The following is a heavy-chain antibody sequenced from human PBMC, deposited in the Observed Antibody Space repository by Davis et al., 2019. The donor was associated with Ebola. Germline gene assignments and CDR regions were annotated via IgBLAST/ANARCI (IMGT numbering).Heavy chain of an antibody. J-gene: IGHJ4*02. CDR2: MNGRGS. V-gene: IGHV3-7*01. CDR1: GFDFDNSW. CDR3: ATDNWGPAL. D-gene: IGHD7-27*01. Sequence: GESLKISCVVSGFDFDNSWMTWVRQAPGKGLEWVANMNGRGSLMKGRFTISRDNAQKSLYLEMNSLRVEDTAIYFCATDNWGPALWGQGTLLTVSS.